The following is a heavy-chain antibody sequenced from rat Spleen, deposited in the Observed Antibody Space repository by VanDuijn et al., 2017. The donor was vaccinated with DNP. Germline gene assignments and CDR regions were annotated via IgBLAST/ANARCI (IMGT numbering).Heavy chain of an antibody. Sequence: EVQLVETGGGLVQPGRSLKLSCVASGFTFSSYWMYWIRQAPGKGLEWVASINTDGGSTYSPDSVKGRLTISRDNAKSSLYLQMDSLRSEDTATYYCTTGTEGIGNWFAYWGQGTLVTVSS. CDR1: GFTFSSYW. V-gene: IGHV5-58*01. D-gene: IGHD1-11*01. CDR2: INTDGGST. J-gene: IGHJ3*01. CDR3: TTGTEGIGNWFAY.